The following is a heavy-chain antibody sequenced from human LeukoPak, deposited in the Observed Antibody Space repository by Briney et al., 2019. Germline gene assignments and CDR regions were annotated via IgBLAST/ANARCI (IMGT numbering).Heavy chain of an antibody. V-gene: IGHV3-30*03. CDR3: APQPVVGAPVPDP. J-gene: IGHJ5*02. D-gene: IGHD1-26*01. Sequence: GGSLRLSCAASGFTFSSYGMHWVRQAPGKGLEWVAVISYDGSNKYYADSVKGRFTISRDNSKNTLYLQMNSLRAEDTAVYYCAPQPVVGAPVPDPWGQGTLVTVSS. CDR1: GFTFSSYG. CDR2: ISYDGSNK.